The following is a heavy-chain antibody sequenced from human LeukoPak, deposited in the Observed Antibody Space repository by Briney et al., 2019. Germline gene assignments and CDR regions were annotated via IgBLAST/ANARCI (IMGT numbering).Heavy chain of an antibody. J-gene: IGHJ6*03. V-gene: IGHV1-2*06. CDR2: INPNSGGT. CDR1: GYTFTGYY. D-gene: IGHD6-13*01. Sequence: ASVKVSCKASGYTFTGYYMHWVRQAPGQGREWMGRINPNSGGTNYSQKFQGRVTMTRDTSISTAYMELSRLRSDDTAVYYCARDRQQLVFYYYYMDVWGKGTTVTVSS. CDR3: ARDRQQLVFYYYYMDV.